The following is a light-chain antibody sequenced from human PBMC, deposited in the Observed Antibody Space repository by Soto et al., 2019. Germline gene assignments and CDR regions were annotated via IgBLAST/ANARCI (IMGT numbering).Light chain of an antibody. CDR2: SAS. Sequence: DIQMTHSPSSLSAPVGDRVTITFRASQVISTYLGWYQQKPGKVPKSLIYSASSLQSGVPSRFSASGSETEFTLTITSLQPEDFAVYYCQQYNNWPRTFGQGTKGDIK. CDR1: QVISTY. V-gene: IGKV1-16*01. J-gene: IGKJ1*01. CDR3: QQYNNWPRT.